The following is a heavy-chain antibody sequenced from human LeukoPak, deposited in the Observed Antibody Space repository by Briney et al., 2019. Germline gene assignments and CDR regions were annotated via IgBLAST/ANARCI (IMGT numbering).Heavy chain of an antibody. CDR3: ARPYSSSWYYFDY. CDR1: GFTFSSYS. Sequence: GGSLRLSCAASGFTFSSYSMNWVRQAPGKGLEWVSSISSSSSYIYYADSVKGRYTISRDNAKNSLYLQMNSLRAEDTAVYYCARPYSSSWYYFDYWGQGTLVTVSS. J-gene: IGHJ4*02. V-gene: IGHV3-21*01. D-gene: IGHD6-13*01. CDR2: ISSSSSYI.